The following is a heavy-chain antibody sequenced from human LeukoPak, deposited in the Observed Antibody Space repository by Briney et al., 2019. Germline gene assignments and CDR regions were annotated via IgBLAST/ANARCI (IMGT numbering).Heavy chain of an antibody. CDR3: ARAPYSSRFGFDP. CDR1: GGTFSSYA. Sequence: ASVKVSCKASGGTFSSYAISWVRQAPGQGLEWMGGIIPIFGTANYAQKFQGRVTITADKSTSTAYMELSSLKSEDTAVYYCARAPYSSRFGFDPWGQGTLVTVSS. J-gene: IGHJ5*02. CDR2: IIPIFGTA. D-gene: IGHD3-22*01. V-gene: IGHV1-69*06.